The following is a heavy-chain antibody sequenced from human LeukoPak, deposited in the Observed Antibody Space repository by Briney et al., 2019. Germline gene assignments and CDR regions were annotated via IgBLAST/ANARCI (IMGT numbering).Heavy chain of an antibody. V-gene: IGHV4-39*01. J-gene: IGHJ4*02. D-gene: IGHD4-17*01. CDR2: IYYSGST. CDR3: ARPLDFDDYWGFAY. Sequence: SETLSLTCTVSGGSTSSSSYYWGWIRQPPGKGLEWIGSIYYSGSTYYNPSLKSRVTISVDTSKNQFSLKLSSVTAADTAVYYCARPLDFDDYWGFAYWGQGTLVTVSS. CDR1: GGSTSSSSYY.